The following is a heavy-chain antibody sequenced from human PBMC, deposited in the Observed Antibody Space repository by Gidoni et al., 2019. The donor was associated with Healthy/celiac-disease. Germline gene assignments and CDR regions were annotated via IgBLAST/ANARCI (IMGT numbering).Heavy chain of an antibody. CDR1: GYSISSGYY. Sequence: QVQLQESGPGLVKPSETLSLTCTVSGYSISSGYYWGWIRQPPGKGLEWIGSIYHSGSTYYNPSLKSRVTISVDTSKNQFSLKLSSVTAADTAVYYCARDLYGDYWFDPWGQGTLVTVSS. CDR2: IYHSGST. CDR3: ARDLYGDYWFDP. J-gene: IGHJ5*02. D-gene: IGHD4-17*01. V-gene: IGHV4-38-2*02.